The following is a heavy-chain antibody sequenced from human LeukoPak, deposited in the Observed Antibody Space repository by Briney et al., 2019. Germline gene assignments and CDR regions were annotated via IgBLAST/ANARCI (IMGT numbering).Heavy chain of an antibody. CDR3: TRPWGI. CDR1: GFTFSEYW. Sequence: PGGSLRLSCAASGFTFSEYWMHWVRLTPGRGLVWVARINGDGSDTTYADSVKGGFTISRDNAKNTVYLQMNSLTAEDTAVYYCTRPWGIWGQGALVTVSS. D-gene: IGHD3-16*01. V-gene: IGHV3-74*03. J-gene: IGHJ4*02. CDR2: INGDGSDT.